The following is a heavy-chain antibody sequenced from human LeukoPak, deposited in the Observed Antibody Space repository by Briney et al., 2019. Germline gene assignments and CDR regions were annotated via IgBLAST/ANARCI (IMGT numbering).Heavy chain of an antibody. J-gene: IGHJ4*02. CDR3: ARLSYYDSSGYYFGFGYFDY. Sequence: GESLQISCQGSGYGFTSYWIGWVRPMPGKGLEWMGIIYPGDSDTRYSTSFQGKVTISAEQSISTAYLEWSSMKASDTAMYYCARLSYYDSSGYYFGFGYFDYWGQGTLVTVSS. CDR2: IYPGDSDT. CDR1: GYGFTSYW. V-gene: IGHV5-51*01. D-gene: IGHD3-22*01.